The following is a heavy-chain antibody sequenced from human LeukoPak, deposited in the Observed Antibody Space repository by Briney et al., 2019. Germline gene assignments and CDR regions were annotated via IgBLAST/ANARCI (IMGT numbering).Heavy chain of an antibody. Sequence: GGSLRLSCTASGYTSSSYWMHWVRQGPGEGLVWVSRINEDGSSTSYAESVRGRFTISRDNAKNTLYLQMNSLRAEDAAVYYCTRDTFGARDSWGQGTLVTVSS. CDR2: INEDGSST. J-gene: IGHJ4*02. D-gene: IGHD3-10*01. CDR3: TRDTFGARDS. V-gene: IGHV3-74*01. CDR1: GYTSSSYW.